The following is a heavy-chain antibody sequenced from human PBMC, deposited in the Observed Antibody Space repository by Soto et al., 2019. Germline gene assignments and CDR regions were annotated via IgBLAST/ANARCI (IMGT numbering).Heavy chain of an antibody. D-gene: IGHD1-1*01. V-gene: IGHV1-69*13. CDR1: GGTFSSYA. CDR2: IIPIFGTA. Sequence: GAAVKVSCKASGGTFSSYAISWVRQAPGQGLEWMGGIIPIFGTANYAQKFQGRVTITADESTSTAYMELSSLRSEDTAVYYCARDQGFEGYTYWGQGTLVTVSS. CDR3: ARDQGFEGYTY. J-gene: IGHJ4*02.